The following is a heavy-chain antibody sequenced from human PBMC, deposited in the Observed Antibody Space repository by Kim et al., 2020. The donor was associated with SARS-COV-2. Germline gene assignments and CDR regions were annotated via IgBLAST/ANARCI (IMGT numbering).Heavy chain of an antibody. Sequence: GGSLRLSCAASGFTFSSYGMHWVRQAPGKGLEWVAVIWYDGSNKYYADSVKGRFTISRDNSKNTLYLQMNSLRAEDTAVYYCARGNSDIVVVPADMDVWGQGTTVTVSS. CDR2: IWYDGSNK. J-gene: IGHJ6*02. CDR1: GFTFSSYG. CDR3: ARGNSDIVVVPADMDV. V-gene: IGHV3-33*01. D-gene: IGHD2-2*01.